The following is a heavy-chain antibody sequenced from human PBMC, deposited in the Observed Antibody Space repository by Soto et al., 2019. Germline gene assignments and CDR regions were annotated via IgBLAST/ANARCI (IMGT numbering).Heavy chain of an antibody. CDR3: ASRRLDYCSGTSCYFFDY. Sequence: EVQLLESGGALIQAGGSLRLSCAASGFTFTTYAMNWVRQAPGKGLEWVSTISYSGDSTYYADSVKGRFTISRDTSRNTLYLQMNSLRAEDTALYYCASRRLDYCSGTSCYFFDYWGQGTLVTVSS. CDR1: GFTFTTYA. D-gene: IGHD2-2*01. V-gene: IGHV3-23*01. J-gene: IGHJ4*02. CDR2: ISYSGDST.